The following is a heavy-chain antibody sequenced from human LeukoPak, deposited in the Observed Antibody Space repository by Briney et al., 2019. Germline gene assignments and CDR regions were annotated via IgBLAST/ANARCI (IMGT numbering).Heavy chain of an antibody. CDR2: MKQVGCEE. D-gene: IGHD3-16*02. V-gene: IGHV3-7*01. CDR3: ARLGHCIEPTCYTGSTPFDY. CDR1: GFTFSKYW. J-gene: IGHJ4*02. Sequence: PGGSLRLSCEGFGFTFSKYWMSWVRQAPGKGREGVAHMKQVGCEEYYADSLTGRFTISRDNAKNSLYLQLTSLRAEDMAIYYCARLGHCIEPTCYTGSTPFDYWGRGTLVTVSS.